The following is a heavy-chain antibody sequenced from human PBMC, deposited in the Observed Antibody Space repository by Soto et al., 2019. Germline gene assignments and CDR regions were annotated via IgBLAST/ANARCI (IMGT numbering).Heavy chain of an antibody. CDR3: SRDAGAPYDH. D-gene: IGHD4-17*01. Sequence: SETLSLTCTVSGAPITINYWSWIRQAPGKGLEWIGYIYYSGSTTYNPSLKSRVTMSADTSKDQFSLKLNSVTAADTAVYYCSRDAGAPYDHWGPGLLVTVYS. J-gene: IGHJ4*01. CDR1: GAPITINY. CDR2: IYYSGST. V-gene: IGHV4-59*01.